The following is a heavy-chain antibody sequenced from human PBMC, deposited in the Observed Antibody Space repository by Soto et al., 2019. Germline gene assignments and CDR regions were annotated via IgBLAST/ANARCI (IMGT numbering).Heavy chain of an antibody. V-gene: IGHV1-18*01. CDR2: VSGDNGHT. D-gene: IGHD2-15*01. Sequence: QVQLVQSGAEVKKPGASVKVSCKASGYTFTTHGIIWVRQAPGQGLEWMGGVSGDNGHTNYAQSLQGRVTMTTDTSTNTAYMELRSLRSDDTAVYYCARDLGYCRSGTCYREWFDPWGQGTLVTVSS. J-gene: IGHJ5*02. CDR1: GYTFTTHG. CDR3: ARDLGYCRSGTCYREWFDP.